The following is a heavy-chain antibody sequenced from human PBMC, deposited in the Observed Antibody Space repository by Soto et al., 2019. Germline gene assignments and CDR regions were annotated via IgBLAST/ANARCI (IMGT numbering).Heavy chain of an antibody. CDR2: IYFGGTT. D-gene: IGHD6-19*01. J-gene: IGHJ5*02. CDR1: GGSVSIPNYY. V-gene: IGHV4-39*01. Sequence: SETLSLTCTVSGGSVSIPNYYWAWVRQSPGKGLEWIASIYFGGTTYYNPSLKSRISIFVDTSTKQFTLKLTSVAAADTAVYYCARLPTGWPNWVDPWGQGILVTVS. CDR3: ARLPTGWPNWVDP.